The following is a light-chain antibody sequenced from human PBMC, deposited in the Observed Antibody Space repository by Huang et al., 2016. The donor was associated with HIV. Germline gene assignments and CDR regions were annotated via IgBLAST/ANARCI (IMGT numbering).Light chain of an antibody. Sequence: IVVTQRPTLSLGALGRVAPLSCRSCQILVHSDDGTTYLGLRLQRPGEPPRLLIYGVFNRCSGVPDRISASGAGTEFTLTISRVQSEDVGFYLCAQATQFPFTFGQGTKLEI. CDR3: AQATQFPFT. CDR1: QILVHSDDGTTY. J-gene: IGKJ2*01. V-gene: IGKV2-24*01. CDR2: GVF.